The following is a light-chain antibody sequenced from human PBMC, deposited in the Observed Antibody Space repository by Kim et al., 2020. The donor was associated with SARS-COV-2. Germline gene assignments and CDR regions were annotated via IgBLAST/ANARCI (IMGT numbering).Light chain of an antibody. CDR3: QKYNSAPRT. Sequence: APVGYRVTITCRASQGISNYLAWYQQKPGKVPKLLIYAASTLQSGVPSRFSGSGSGTDFTLTISSLQPEDVATYYCQKYNSAPRTFGQGTKVDIK. J-gene: IGKJ1*01. CDR2: AAS. V-gene: IGKV1-27*01. CDR1: QGISNY.